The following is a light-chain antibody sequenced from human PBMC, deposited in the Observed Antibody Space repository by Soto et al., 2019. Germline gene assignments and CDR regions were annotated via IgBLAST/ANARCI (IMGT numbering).Light chain of an antibody. V-gene: IGKV3-11*01. Sequence: EIVLTQYPATLSLSPGERATLSCRASQSVSSYLAWYQQKPGQAPRLLIYDASNRATGIPARFSGSGSGTDFTLTISSLEPEDFAVYYCQHRSNWPPLTFGGGTKGDIK. CDR1: QSVSSY. CDR2: DAS. CDR3: QHRSNWPPLT. J-gene: IGKJ4*01.